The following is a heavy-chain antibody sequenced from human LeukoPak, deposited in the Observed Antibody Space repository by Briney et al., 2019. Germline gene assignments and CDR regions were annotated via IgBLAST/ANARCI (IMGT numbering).Heavy chain of an antibody. CDR1: GGSISSSNW. CDR3: ARTFHFPPDIVVVPTRRVVAFDI. D-gene: IGHD2-2*01. V-gene: IGHV4-4*02. J-gene: IGHJ3*02. Sequence: PSETLSLTCAVSGGSISSSNWWSWVRQPPGKGLEWIGEIYHSGSTNYNPSLKSRVTISVDTSKNQFSLKLSSVTAADTAVYYCARTFHFPPDIVVVPTRRVVAFDIWGQGTMVTVSS. CDR2: IYHSGST.